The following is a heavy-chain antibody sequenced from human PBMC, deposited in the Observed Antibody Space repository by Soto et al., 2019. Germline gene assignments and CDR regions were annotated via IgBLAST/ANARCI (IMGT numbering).Heavy chain of an antibody. Sequence: PSETLSLTCTVSGGSINSDTYYLGWIRQPPGRGLEWIGSIFYTGSTYINPSLKSRVTISVDTSKNQFSLNLNSVTAADTAVYYCARPPPGPGQVLLYPPRLDYWGRGTLVTVSS. CDR1: GGSINSDTYY. V-gene: IGHV4-39*01. D-gene: IGHD2-2*01. CDR2: IFYTGST. CDR3: ARPPPGPGQVLLYPPRLDY. J-gene: IGHJ4*02.